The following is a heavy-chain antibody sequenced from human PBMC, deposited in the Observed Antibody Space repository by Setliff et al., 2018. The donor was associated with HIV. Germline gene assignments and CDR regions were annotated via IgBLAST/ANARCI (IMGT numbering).Heavy chain of an antibody. CDR1: GHTFANSY. V-gene: IGHV1-46*01. D-gene: IGHD6-6*01. Sequence: ASVKVSCKASGHTFANSYLHWVRQGPGQGLEWMGIMNPNDGGTQYAQNFQGRVTMSRDTSTNTVYMELSSLRSEDTAVYYCARDHIAARSVDYWGQGALV. CDR2: MNPNDGGT. CDR3: ARDHIAARSVDY. J-gene: IGHJ4*02.